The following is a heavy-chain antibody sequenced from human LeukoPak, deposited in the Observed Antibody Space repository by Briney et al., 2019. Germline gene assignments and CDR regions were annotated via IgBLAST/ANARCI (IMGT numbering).Heavy chain of an antibody. CDR1: GGSFSGYY. CDR2: INHSGST. Sequence: KPSETLSFTCAVYGGSFSGYYWSWIRQPPGKGLEWIGEINHSGSTNYNPSLKSRVTISVDTSKNQFSLKLSSVTAADTAVYYCARGRLPDNDSSSWGFDYWGQGTLVTVSS. V-gene: IGHV4-34*01. D-gene: IGHD6-13*01. J-gene: IGHJ4*02. CDR3: ARGRLPDNDSSSWGFDY.